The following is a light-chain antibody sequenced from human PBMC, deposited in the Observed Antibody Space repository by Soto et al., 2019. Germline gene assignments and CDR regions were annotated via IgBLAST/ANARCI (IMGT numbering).Light chain of an antibody. J-gene: IGKJ5*01. CDR2: DAS. CDR1: QTVSNQ. CDR3: QQRAGSST. V-gene: IGKV3-11*01. Sequence: EIVLTQSPVTLSLSPGERATLSCRASQTVSNQLYWYQQKPGQAPRLLIYDASRRVTGIPARFSGSGSGTDLTLTLSSLEPEDFAVYYCQQRAGSSTFGQGTRLEIK.